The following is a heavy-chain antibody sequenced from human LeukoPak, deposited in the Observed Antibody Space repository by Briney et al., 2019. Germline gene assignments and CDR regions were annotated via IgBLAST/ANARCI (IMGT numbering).Heavy chain of an antibody. D-gene: IGHD3-9*01. CDR1: GYTFTSYD. CDR2: ISAYNGNT. Sequence: ASVKVSCKASGYTFTSYDISWVRQAPGQGLEWMGWISAYNGNTNYAQKLQGRVTMTTDTSTSTAYMELRSLRSDDTAVYYCARDRYDVLTGPEGEIDYWGQGTLVTVSS. CDR3: ARDRYDVLTGPEGEIDY. V-gene: IGHV1-18*01. J-gene: IGHJ4*02.